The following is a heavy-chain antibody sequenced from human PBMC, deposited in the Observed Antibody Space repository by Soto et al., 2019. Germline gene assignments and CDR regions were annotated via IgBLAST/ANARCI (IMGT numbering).Heavy chain of an antibody. CDR1: GYTFTSYD. D-gene: IGHD3-9*01. CDR3: AVGVRRYYDILTSGYYFDY. J-gene: IGHJ4*02. V-gene: IGHV1-8*01. CDR2: MNPNSGNT. Sequence: ASVKVSCKASGYTFTSYDINWVRQATGRGLEWMGWMNPNSGNTGYAQKFQGRVTMTRNTSISTAYMELSSLRSEDTAVYYCAVGVRRYYDILTSGYYFDYWGQGTLVTVSS.